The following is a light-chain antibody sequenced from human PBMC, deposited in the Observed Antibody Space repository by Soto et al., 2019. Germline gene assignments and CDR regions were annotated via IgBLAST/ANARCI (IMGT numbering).Light chain of an antibody. J-gene: IGKJ2*01. Sequence: DFVMTQAPDSLAVSLGERATINCKSSQSVLYNSNNKNHLGWFQQKPGHPPKLLIYGASFRPSGVPDRFSGSGSGTDFTLTISRLQAEDVAVYYCQQDYSIPFTFGQGTKLEI. V-gene: IGKV4-1*01. CDR3: QQDYSIPFT. CDR2: GAS. CDR1: QSVLYNSNNKNH.